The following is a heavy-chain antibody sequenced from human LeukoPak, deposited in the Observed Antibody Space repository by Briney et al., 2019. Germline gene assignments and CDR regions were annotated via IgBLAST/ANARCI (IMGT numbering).Heavy chain of an antibody. CDR2: IIPIFGTA. Sequence: ASVKVSCKASGGTFSSYAISWVRQAPGQGLEWMGGIIPIFGTANYAQKFQGRVTITADESTSTAYMELSSLRSEDTAVYYCARDYYDSSGYYTRGYYFDYWGQGTLVTVSS. D-gene: IGHD3-22*01. CDR3: ARDYYDSSGYYTRGYYFDY. V-gene: IGHV1-69*13. CDR1: GGTFSSYA. J-gene: IGHJ4*02.